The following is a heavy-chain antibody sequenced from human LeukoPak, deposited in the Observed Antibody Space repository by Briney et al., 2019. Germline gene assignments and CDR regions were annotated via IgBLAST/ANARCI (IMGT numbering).Heavy chain of an antibody. J-gene: IGHJ4*02. V-gene: IGHV3-23*01. CDR3: AKDQGIDYGDQLHY. Sequence: GGSLRLSCAASGFRVSSFAMSWVRQDPGKGLEWVSAISGGGSNTYYAASVKGRFTLSRDNYKNTLYLQMNSLRAEDTAIYYCAKDQGIDYGDQLHYWGQGTLVTVSS. CDR2: ISGGGSNT. D-gene: IGHD4-17*01. CDR1: GFRVSSFA.